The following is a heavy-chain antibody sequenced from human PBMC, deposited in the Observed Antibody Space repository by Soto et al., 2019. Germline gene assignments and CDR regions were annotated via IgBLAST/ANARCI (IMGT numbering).Heavy chain of an antibody. J-gene: IGHJ4*02. Sequence: QVQLVQSGAEVKKPGASVKVSCKASGYTFTSYDINWVRQATGQGLEWMGWMNPNSGNTGYAQKFQGRVTKSMETSMSTADMELSLLSSEDTAVYYCARVLYGDNVDCSRPGTLVTVSS. V-gene: IGHV1-8*01. CDR3: ARVLYGDNVDC. D-gene: IGHD4-17*01. CDR1: GYTFTSYD. CDR2: MNPNSGNT.